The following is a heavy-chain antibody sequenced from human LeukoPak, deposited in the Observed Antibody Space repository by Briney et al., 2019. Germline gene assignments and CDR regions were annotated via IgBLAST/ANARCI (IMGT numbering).Heavy chain of an antibody. J-gene: IGHJ4*02. CDR2: ISGNSGRT. CDR1: GFTFSSYA. D-gene: IGHD6-13*01. CDR3: AKSTSSWERVDY. Sequence: PGGSLRLSRAASGFTFSSYAMGWVRQAPGKGLEWVSSISGNSGRTYYADSVKGRFSISRDNSNNTLYLQMNSLRAEDAAVYYCAKSTSSWERVDYWGQGTLVTVSS. V-gene: IGHV3-23*01.